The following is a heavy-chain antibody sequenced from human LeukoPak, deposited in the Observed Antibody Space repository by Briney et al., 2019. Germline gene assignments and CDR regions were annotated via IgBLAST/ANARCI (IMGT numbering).Heavy chain of an antibody. J-gene: IGHJ4*02. V-gene: IGHV4-34*01. CDR1: GGSFSGYY. D-gene: IGHD3-22*01. CDR3: ARLTQGYYDYNYFDY. CDR2: INHSGST. Sequence: PSETLSLTCAVYGGSFSGYYWSWIRQPPGKGLEWIGEINHSGSTNYNPSLKSRVTISVDTSKNQFSLKLSSVTAADTAVYYCARLTQGYYDYNYFDYWGQGTLVTVSS.